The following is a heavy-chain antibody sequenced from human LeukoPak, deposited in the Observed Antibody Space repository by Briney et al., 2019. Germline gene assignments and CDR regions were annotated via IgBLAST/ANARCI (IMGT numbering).Heavy chain of an antibody. CDR2: MNPNSGNT. CDR1: GYTFTSYD. CDR3: ARGGYSYGWAYYYYMDV. D-gene: IGHD5-18*01. J-gene: IGHJ6*03. V-gene: IGHV1-8*01. Sequence: GASVKVSCKASGYTFTSYDINWVRQATGQGLEWMGWMNPNSGNTGYAQKFQGRVTMTRNTSISTAYMELSSLRSEDTAVYYCARGGYSYGWAYYYYMDVWGKGTTVTVSS.